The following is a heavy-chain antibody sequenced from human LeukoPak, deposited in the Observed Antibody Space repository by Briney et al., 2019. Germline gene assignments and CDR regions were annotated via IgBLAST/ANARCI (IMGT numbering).Heavy chain of an antibody. CDR1: GGSISSYY. Sequence: SETLSLTCTVSGGSISSYYWSWIRQPPGKGLEWIGYIYYSGSTNYNPSLKSRVTISVDTSKNQFSLKLSSVTAADTAVYYCARTRDYGGSFDYWGQGTLVTVSS. D-gene: IGHD4-23*01. J-gene: IGHJ4*02. CDR3: ARTRDYGGSFDY. CDR2: IYYSGST. V-gene: IGHV4-59*01.